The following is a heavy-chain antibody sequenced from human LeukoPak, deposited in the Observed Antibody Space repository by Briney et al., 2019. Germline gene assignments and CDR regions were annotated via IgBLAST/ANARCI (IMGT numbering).Heavy chain of an antibody. CDR3: ARGPDYDFWSGYYHFDY. V-gene: IGHV1-8*03. Sequence: ASVKVSCKASGYTFTSYDINWVRQATGQGLEWMGWMNPNSGNTGYAQKFQGRVTITRNTSISTAYMELSSLRSEDTAVYYCARGPDYDFWSGYYHFDYWGQGTLVTVSS. D-gene: IGHD3-3*01. J-gene: IGHJ4*02. CDR2: MNPNSGNT. CDR1: GYTFTSYD.